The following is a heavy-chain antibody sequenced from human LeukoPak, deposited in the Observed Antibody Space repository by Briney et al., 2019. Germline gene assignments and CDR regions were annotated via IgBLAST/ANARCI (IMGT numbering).Heavy chain of an antibody. V-gene: IGHV4-34*01. CDR1: GGSFSGYY. CDR2: INHSGST. CDR3: ARSHDHLWGNYPDY. D-gene: IGHD3-16*02. Sequence: RSSETLSLTCAVYGGSFSGYYWSWIRQPPGKGLEWIGEINHSGSTNYNPSLKSRVTISVDTSKNQFSLRLNSVTAADTAMYYCARSHDHLWGNYPDYWGQGTLVTVSS. J-gene: IGHJ4*02.